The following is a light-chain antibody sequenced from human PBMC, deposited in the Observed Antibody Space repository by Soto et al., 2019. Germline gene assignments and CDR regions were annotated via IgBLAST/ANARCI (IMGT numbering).Light chain of an antibody. V-gene: IGKV1-5*01. CDR1: QSISSW. CDR2: DAS. CDR3: QQYNYFWA. Sequence: DIQVTQSPSTLSASVGDRVTITFRASQSISSWLAWYQQKPGKAPKLLIYDASNLESGVPSRFSGGGSGTEFSLTISSLQPDDFATYYCQQYNYFWAFGQGTKVDI. J-gene: IGKJ1*01.